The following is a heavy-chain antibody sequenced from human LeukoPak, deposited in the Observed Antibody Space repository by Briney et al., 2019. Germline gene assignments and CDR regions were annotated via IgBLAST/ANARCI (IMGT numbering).Heavy chain of an antibody. D-gene: IGHD3-3*01. V-gene: IGHV3-23*01. Sequence: PGGSLRLSCAASGFTFRSYAMSWVRQAPGKGLEWVSAISGSGGSTYYADSVKGRFTISRDNSKNTLYLQMNSLRAEDTAVYYCAKDLYYDFWSGYRLGSFDYWGQGTLVTVSS. CDR1: GFTFRSYA. CDR3: AKDLYYDFWSGYRLGSFDY. CDR2: ISGSGGST. J-gene: IGHJ4*02.